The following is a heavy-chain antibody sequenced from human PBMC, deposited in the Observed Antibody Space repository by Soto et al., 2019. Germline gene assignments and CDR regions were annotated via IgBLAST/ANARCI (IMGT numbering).Heavy chain of an antibody. CDR1: GGTFSSYA. Sequence: SVKVSCKASGGTFSSYAISWVRQAPGQGLEWMGGIIPIFGTANYAQKLQGRVTITADESTSTAYMELSSLRSEDTAVYYCATVLRFLEWPRGFDPWGQGTLVTVSS. CDR3: ATVLRFLEWPRGFDP. V-gene: IGHV1-69*13. CDR2: IIPIFGTA. D-gene: IGHD3-3*01. J-gene: IGHJ5*02.